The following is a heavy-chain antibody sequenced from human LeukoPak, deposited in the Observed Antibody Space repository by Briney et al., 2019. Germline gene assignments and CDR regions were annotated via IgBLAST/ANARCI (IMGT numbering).Heavy chain of an antibody. D-gene: IGHD1-26*01. CDR2: IIPIFGTA. V-gene: IGHV1-69*06. CDR3: ARTEWELRDAFDI. CDR1: GGTFSSYA. Sequence: SVKVSCKASGGTFSSYAISWVRQAPGQGLEWMGGIIPIFGTANYAQKFQGRVTITADKSTSTAYMELSSLRSEDTAVYYCARTEWELRDAFDIWGQGTMVTVSS. J-gene: IGHJ3*02.